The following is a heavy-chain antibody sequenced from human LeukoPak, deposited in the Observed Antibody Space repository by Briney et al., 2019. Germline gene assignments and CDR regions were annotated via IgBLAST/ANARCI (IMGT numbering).Heavy chain of an antibody. Sequence: GGSLRLSCAASGFTFSISWMSWVRQAPGKGLEWVSAISGDGGTISYAASVRGRFTISRDNAKNTLFLQMSSLRAGDTALYYCAKELYGNPSGYWGQGTRVTVSS. D-gene: IGHD2-8*01. J-gene: IGHJ4*02. CDR2: ISGDGGTI. V-gene: IGHV3-23*01. CDR3: AKELYGNPSGY. CDR1: GFTFSISW.